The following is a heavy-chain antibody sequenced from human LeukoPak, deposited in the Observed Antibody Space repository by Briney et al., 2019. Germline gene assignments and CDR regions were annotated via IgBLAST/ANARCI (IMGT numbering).Heavy chain of an antibody. CDR2: INHSGST. Sequence: SETLSLTCAVYGGSFSGYYWSWIRQPPGKGLEWIGEINHSGSTNHNPSLKSRVTISVDTSKNQFSLKLSSVTAADTAVYYCARGNRYYYDSSDFRYWGQGTLVTVSS. D-gene: IGHD3-22*01. J-gene: IGHJ4*02. V-gene: IGHV4-34*01. CDR1: GGSFSGYY. CDR3: ARGNRYYYDSSDFRY.